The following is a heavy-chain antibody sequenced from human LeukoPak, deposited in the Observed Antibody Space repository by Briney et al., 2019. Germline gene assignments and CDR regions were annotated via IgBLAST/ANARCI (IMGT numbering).Heavy chain of an antibody. J-gene: IGHJ4*02. CDR2: IYYSGST. Sequence: SETLSLTCTVSGGSISSYYWSWIRQPPGKGLEWIGYIYYSGSTNYNPSLKSRVTISVDTSKNQFSLKLSSVTAADTAVYYCARQPHPRGSFDYWGQGTLVTVFS. V-gene: IGHV4-59*08. CDR3: ARQPHPRGSFDY. CDR1: GGSISSYY. D-gene: IGHD3-16*01.